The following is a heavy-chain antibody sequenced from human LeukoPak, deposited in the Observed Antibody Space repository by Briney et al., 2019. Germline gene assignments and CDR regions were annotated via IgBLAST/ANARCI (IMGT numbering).Heavy chain of an antibody. CDR3: ARDPVGAAGTSRSYYYYYMDV. CDR1: GFTFSDYY. V-gene: IGHV3-72*01. CDR2: IRNKAKSYTT. D-gene: IGHD6-13*01. Sequence: GGSLRLSCAASGFTFSDYYMDWVRQAPGKGLGWVGRIRNKAKSYTTEYAASVKGRFTVSRDDSKNSLYLQMNSLRAEDTAVYYCARDPVGAAGTSRSYYYYYMDVWGKGTTVTVSS. J-gene: IGHJ6*03.